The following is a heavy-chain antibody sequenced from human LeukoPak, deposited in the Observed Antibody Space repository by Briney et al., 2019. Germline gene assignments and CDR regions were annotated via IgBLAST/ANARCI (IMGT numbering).Heavy chain of an antibody. J-gene: IGHJ4*02. V-gene: IGHV3-23*01. D-gene: IGHD6-13*01. CDR2: ISDSGGST. CDR3: AKVGMAAAGYYFDY. CDR1: GFTFSSYA. Sequence: GGSLRLSCAASGFTFSSYAMSWVRQAPGKGLEWVSAISDSGGSTYYADSVKGRFTISRDKSKNTLYLQMNSLRAEDTAVYYCAKVGMAAAGYYFDYWGQGTLVTVSS.